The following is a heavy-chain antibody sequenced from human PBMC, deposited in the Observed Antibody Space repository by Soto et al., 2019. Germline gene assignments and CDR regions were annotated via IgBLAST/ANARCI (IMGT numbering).Heavy chain of an antibody. Sequence: PGGSLRLSCAASGFTFSSYGMHWVRPAPSKGLEWVAVIWQDGSNKYYADSVKGRFTISRNNSKNTLYLQMNSLRAEDTAVYYCARDREDIVATREYWGQGTLVTVSS. CDR2: IWQDGSNK. J-gene: IGHJ4*02. CDR1: GFTFSSYG. CDR3: ARDREDIVATREY. V-gene: IGHV3-33*01. D-gene: IGHD5-12*01.